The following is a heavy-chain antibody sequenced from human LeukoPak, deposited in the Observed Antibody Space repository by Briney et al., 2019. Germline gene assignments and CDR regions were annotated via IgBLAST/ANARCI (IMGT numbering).Heavy chain of an antibody. J-gene: IGHJ4*02. D-gene: IGHD2-15*01. Sequence: ASVKVSCKTSGYTFTSYGVSWVRQAPGQRLEWMGWVSGYNGNTNYVQRFQGRVTMTTDTSTTTAYMELRNLRSDDTAVYYCARDIATVVHQDWGQGTLVTVSS. CDR2: VSGYNGNT. CDR1: GYTFTSYG. V-gene: IGHV1-18*01. CDR3: ARDIATVVHQD.